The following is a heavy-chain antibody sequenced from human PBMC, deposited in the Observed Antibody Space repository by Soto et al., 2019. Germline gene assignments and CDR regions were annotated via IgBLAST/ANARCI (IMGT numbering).Heavy chain of an antibody. Sequence: SSETLSLTCTVSGGFIWGWIRQSPDKGLEWIGYIYNSGRYNYNPPLESRLTISIDTSKNQFSLRLASVTAADTAVYYCARTLPNRQLFDSWSQGTLVTVSS. CDR2: IYNSGRY. J-gene: IGHJ4*02. D-gene: IGHD1-1*01. V-gene: IGHV4-59*01. CDR3: ARTLPNRQLFDS. CDR1: GGFI.